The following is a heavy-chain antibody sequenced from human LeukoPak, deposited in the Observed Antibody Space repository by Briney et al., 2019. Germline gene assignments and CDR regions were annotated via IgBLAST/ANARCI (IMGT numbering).Heavy chain of an antibody. Sequence: PSETLSLTCAVYGGSFSGYYWSWIRQSPGKGLEWIGEISHSGSTYYNPSLKSRVTISLDTSENQFSLKLTSVTAADTAVYYCARGVSDQNWGQGTLVTVSS. V-gene: IGHV4-34*01. J-gene: IGHJ4*02. CDR1: GGSFSGYY. CDR2: ISHSGST. CDR3: ARGVSDQN.